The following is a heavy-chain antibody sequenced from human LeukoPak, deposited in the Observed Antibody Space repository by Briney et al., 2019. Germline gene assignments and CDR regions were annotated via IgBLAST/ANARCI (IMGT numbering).Heavy chain of an antibody. CDR1: GGSISSDSYY. Sequence: PSQTLSLTCTVSGGSISSDSYYWSWIRQPVGKGLEWIGRIYTSGSTNFSPSLKSRVTISVDTSKNQFSLKLSSVTAADTAVYYCARCTITPYYFDYWGQGTLVTVSS. CDR3: ARCTITPYYFDY. J-gene: IGHJ4*02. D-gene: IGHD5-12*01. V-gene: IGHV4-61*02. CDR2: IYTSGST.